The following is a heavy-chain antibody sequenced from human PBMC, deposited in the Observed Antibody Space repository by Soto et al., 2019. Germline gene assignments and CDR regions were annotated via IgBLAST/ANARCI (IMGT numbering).Heavy chain of an antibody. CDR3: ARDGYGGSGNDYYCGMDV. V-gene: IGHV3-30-3*01. CDR1: GFTFSSYA. D-gene: IGHD1-26*01. J-gene: IGHJ6*02. Sequence: QVQLVESGGGVVQPGRSLRLSCAASGFTFSSYAMHWVRQAPGKGLEWVAVISYDGSNKYYADSVKGRFTISRDNSRNTGYLQRNCRRAEGTAVYYCARDGYGGSGNDYYCGMDVWGQGPTVTVS. CDR2: ISYDGSNK.